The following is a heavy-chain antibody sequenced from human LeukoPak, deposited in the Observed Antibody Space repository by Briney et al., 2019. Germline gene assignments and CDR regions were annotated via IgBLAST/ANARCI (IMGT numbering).Heavy chain of an antibody. J-gene: IGHJ6*03. V-gene: IGHV3-23*01. CDR1: GFTFSSYA. CDR3: AKGWSTYYYYYYMDV. CDR2: ISGSGGST. Sequence: GGSLRLSCAASGFTFSSYAMSWVRQAPGKGLEWVSAISGSGGSTYYADSVKGRFTISRDNSKNTLYLQMNSLRAEDTAVYYCAKGWSTYYYYYYMDVWGKGTTVTVFS. D-gene: IGHD5/OR15-5a*01.